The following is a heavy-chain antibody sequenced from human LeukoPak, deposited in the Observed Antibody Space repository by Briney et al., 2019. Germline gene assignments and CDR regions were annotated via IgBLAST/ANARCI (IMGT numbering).Heavy chain of an antibody. D-gene: IGHD2-8*01. Sequence: PGGSLRLSCAASGFTFSSYAMHWVRQAPGKGLEWVAVISYDGSNKYYADSVKGRFTISRDNSKNTLYLQMNSLRAEDTAVYYCARGSLNGDYYYYGMDVWGQGTTVTVSS. CDR1: GFTFSSYA. V-gene: IGHV3-30*04. CDR2: ISYDGSNK. CDR3: ARGSLNGDYYYYGMDV. J-gene: IGHJ6*02.